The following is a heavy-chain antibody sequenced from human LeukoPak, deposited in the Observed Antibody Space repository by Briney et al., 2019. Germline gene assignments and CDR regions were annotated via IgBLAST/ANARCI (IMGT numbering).Heavy chain of an antibody. V-gene: IGHV4-39*01. J-gene: IGHJ4*02. D-gene: IGHD3-9*01. CDR2: IYYTGST. CDR1: GGSXSSXXXY. Sequence: GGSXSSXXXYWGWIRQPPXXXXXWIGSIYYTGSTYYKPSLKSRVTISVDASKNQISLKLSSVTAADTAVYFCARHKSFDYLSPIDSWGQGTLVTVSS. CDR3: ARHKSFDYLSPIDS.